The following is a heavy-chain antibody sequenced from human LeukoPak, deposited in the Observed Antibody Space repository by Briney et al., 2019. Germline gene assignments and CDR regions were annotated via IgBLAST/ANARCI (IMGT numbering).Heavy chain of an antibody. J-gene: IGHJ4*02. CDR1: GFTFSDYY. CDR2: ISSSGSTI. V-gene: IGHV3-11*04. Sequence: GGSLRLSCAASGFTFSDYYMSWIRQAPGKGLEWVSYISSSGSTIYYADSVKGRFTISRDNAKTSLYLQMNSLRAEDTAVYYCARDLSGITGYTYGRGIDYWGQGTLVTVSS. CDR3: ARDLSGITGYTYGRGIDY. D-gene: IGHD5-18*01.